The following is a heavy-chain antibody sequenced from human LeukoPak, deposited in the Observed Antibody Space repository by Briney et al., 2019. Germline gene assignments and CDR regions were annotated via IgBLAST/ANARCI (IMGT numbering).Heavy chain of an antibody. D-gene: IGHD3-16*02. J-gene: IGHJ3*02. CDR3: ARDLGAYDYVWGSYRSHDAFDI. CDR1: GYTFTGYY. CDR2: INPNSGGT. V-gene: IGHV1-2*02. Sequence: GASVKVSCKASGYTFTGYYMHWVRQAPGQGLEWMGWINPNSGGTNYAQKFQGRVTMTRDTSISTAYMELSRLRSDDTAVYYCARDLGAYDYVWGSYRSHDAFDIWGQGTMVTVSS.